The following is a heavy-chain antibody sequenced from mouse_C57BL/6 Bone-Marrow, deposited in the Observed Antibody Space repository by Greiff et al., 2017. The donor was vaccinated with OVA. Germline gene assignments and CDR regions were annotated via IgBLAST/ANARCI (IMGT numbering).Heavy chain of an antibody. CDR1: GYTFTSYW. Sequence: VQLQQPGAELVRPGTSVKLSCKASGYTFTSYWMHWVKQRPGQGLEWIGVIDPSDSYTNYNQKFKGKATLTVDTSSSTAYMQLSSLTSEDSAVYYCARNRGPITTVVDYWGQGTTLTVSS. J-gene: IGHJ2*01. D-gene: IGHD1-1*01. CDR3: ARNRGPITTVVDY. V-gene: IGHV1-59*01. CDR2: IDPSDSYT.